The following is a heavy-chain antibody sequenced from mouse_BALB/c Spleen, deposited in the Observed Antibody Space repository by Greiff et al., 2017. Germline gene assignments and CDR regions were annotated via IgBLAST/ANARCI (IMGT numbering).Heavy chain of an antibody. CDR3: AKGGLAYYFDY. Sequence: QVQLQQPGAELVKPGASVKLSCKASGYTFTSYWMHWVKQRPGQGLEWIGEINPSNGRTNYNEKFKSKATLTVDKSSSTAYMQLSSLTSEDSAVYYCAKGGLAYYFDYWGQGTTLTVSS. D-gene: IGHD2-4*01. CDR1: GYTFTSYW. CDR2: INPSNGRT. V-gene: IGHV1S81*02. J-gene: IGHJ2*01.